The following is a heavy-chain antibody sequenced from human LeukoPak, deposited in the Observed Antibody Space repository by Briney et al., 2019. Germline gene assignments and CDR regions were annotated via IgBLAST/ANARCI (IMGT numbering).Heavy chain of an antibody. CDR3: AKVAAAGPYYYYGMDV. D-gene: IGHD6-13*01. Sequence: LPGGSLRLSCAASGFTFSSYGMHWVRQAPGKGLEWVAVISYDGSNKYYADSVKGRFTISRDNSKNTLYLQMNSLRAEDTAVYYCAKVAAAGPYYYYGMDVWGQGTTVTVSS. V-gene: IGHV3-30*18. CDR1: GFTFSSYG. J-gene: IGHJ6*02. CDR2: ISYDGSNK.